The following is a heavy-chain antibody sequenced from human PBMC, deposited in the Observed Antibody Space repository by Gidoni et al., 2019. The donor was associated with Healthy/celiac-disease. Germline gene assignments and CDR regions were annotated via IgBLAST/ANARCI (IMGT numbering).Heavy chain of an antibody. D-gene: IGHD3-22*01. J-gene: IGHJ5*02. Sequence: VQLVESGGGLVQPGRSLRLSCAASGFTFDAYAMHWVRQAPGKGLEWVSGISWNSGSIGYADSVKGRFTISRDNAKNSLYLQMNSLRAEDTALYYCAKGNYDSSGYYDQGWFDPWGQGTLVTVSS. V-gene: IGHV3-9*01. CDR1: GFTFDAYA. CDR3: AKGNYDSSGYYDQGWFDP. CDR2: ISWNSGSI.